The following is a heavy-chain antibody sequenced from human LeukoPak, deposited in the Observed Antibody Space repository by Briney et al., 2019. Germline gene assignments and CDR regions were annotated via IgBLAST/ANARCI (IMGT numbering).Heavy chain of an antibody. V-gene: IGHV3-74*01. CDR2: INSDGSST. CDR1: GFTFSSYW. D-gene: IGHD3-10*01. Sequence: GGSLRLSCAASGFTFSSYWMHWVRQVPGKGLVWVSRINSDGSSTNYADSVKGRFTISRDNAKNTLYLQMNSLRAEDTAVYYCAKDVGYYGSDYWGQGTLVTVSS. CDR3: AKDVGYYGSDY. J-gene: IGHJ4*02.